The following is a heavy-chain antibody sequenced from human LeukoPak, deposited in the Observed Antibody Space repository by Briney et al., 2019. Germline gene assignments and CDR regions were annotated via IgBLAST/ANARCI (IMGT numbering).Heavy chain of an antibody. Sequence: GGSLRLSCAASGFTFSKSAMSWVRQAPGKGLEWVSVISESDSDTYYADSVKGRFTISRDNAKNTLYLQMNSLRAEDTAVYYCATGQTDSRYYFDYWGQGTLVTVSS. J-gene: IGHJ4*02. D-gene: IGHD1-14*01. V-gene: IGHV3-23*01. CDR3: ATGQTDSRYYFDY. CDR1: GFTFSKSA. CDR2: ISESDSDT.